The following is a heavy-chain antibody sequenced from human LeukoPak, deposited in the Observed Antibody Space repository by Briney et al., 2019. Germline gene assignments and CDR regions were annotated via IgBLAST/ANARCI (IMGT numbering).Heavy chain of an antibody. J-gene: IGHJ5*02. CDR3: ARGYGGNSEDWFDP. CDR1: GGSISSGGYS. D-gene: IGHD4-23*01. V-gene: IGHV4-30-2*01. Sequence: SETLSLTCAVSGGSISSGGYSWSWIRQPPGKGLEWIGYIYHSGSTYYNPSLKSRVTISVDRSKNQFSLKLSSVTAADTAVYYCARGYGGNSEDWFDPWGQGTLVTVSS. CDR2: IYHSGST.